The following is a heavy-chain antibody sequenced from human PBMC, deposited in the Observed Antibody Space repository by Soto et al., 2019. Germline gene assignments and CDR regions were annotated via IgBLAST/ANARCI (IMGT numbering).Heavy chain of an antibody. D-gene: IGHD3-9*01. Sequence: GASVKVSCKASGYTFTSYDINWVRQATGQGLEWMGWMNPNSGNTGYAQKFQGRVTMTRNTSISTAYMELSSLRSEDTAVYYCARGPRLGYYDILTGYYISGDYYYYMDVWGKGTTVTVSS. V-gene: IGHV1-8*01. CDR3: ARGPRLGYYDILTGYYISGDYYYYMDV. CDR2: MNPNSGNT. J-gene: IGHJ6*03. CDR1: GYTFTSYD.